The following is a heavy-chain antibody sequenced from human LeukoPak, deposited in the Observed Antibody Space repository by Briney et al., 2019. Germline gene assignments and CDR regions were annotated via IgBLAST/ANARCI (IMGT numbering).Heavy chain of an antibody. CDR2: ISGSGGST. V-gene: IGHV3-23*01. CDR3: ARVNGADYDSSDDAFDI. Sequence: GGSLRLSCAASGFTFSSYAMSWVRQAPGKGLEWVSAISGSGGSTYYADSVKGRFTISRDNSKNTLYLQMNSLRAEDTAVYYCARVNGADYDSSDDAFDIWGQGTMVTVSS. D-gene: IGHD3-22*01. CDR1: GFTFSSYA. J-gene: IGHJ3*02.